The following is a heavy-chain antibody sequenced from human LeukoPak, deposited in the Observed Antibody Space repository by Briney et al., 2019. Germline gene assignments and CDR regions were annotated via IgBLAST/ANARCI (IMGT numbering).Heavy chain of an antibody. V-gene: IGHV3-48*03. D-gene: IGHD6-6*01. CDR3: ATDGVYYSSSNFDY. CDR1: GFTLSSYE. Sequence: PGGSLSLSCAASGFTLSSYEMNWVRQAPGKGLEWVSYISSSGSTIYYADSVKGRFTISRDNAKNSLYLQMNSLRAEDTAVYYCATDGVYYSSSNFDYWGQGTLVTVSS. J-gene: IGHJ4*02. CDR2: ISSSGSTI.